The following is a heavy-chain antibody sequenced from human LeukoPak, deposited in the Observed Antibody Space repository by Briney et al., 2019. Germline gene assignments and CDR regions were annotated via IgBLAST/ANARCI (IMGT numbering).Heavy chain of an antibody. Sequence: PSETLSLTCTVSGYSISSGYYWGWIRQPPGKGLEWIGSIYHSGSTYYNPSLKSRVTISVDTSKNQSSLKLSSVTAADTAIYYCARDLGSYTSGWYMGFDYWGQGTLVTVSS. CDR1: GYSISSGYY. J-gene: IGHJ4*02. CDR2: IYHSGST. D-gene: IGHD6-19*01. CDR3: ARDLGSYTSGWYMGFDY. V-gene: IGHV4-38-2*02.